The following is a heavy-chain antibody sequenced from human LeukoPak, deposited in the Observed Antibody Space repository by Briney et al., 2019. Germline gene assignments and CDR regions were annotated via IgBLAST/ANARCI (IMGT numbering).Heavy chain of an antibody. V-gene: IGHV4-39*01. Sequence: SSETLSLTCTVSGGSISSSSYYWGWIRQPPGKGLEWIGSIYYSGSTYYNPSLKSRVTISVDTSKNQFSLKLSSVTAADTAVYYCVRYGLDSSGYYYLDYWGQGTLVTVSS. CDR3: VRYGLDSSGYYYLDY. J-gene: IGHJ4*02. CDR1: GGSISSSSYY. D-gene: IGHD3-22*01. CDR2: IYYSGST.